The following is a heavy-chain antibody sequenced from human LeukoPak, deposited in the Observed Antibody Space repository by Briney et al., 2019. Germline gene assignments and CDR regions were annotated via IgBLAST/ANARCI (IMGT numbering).Heavy chain of an antibody. CDR3: ARSGPTDY. V-gene: IGHV1-8*01. Sequence: ASVKVSCKASGYTFTSYDINWVRQATGQGLEWMGWMNPNSGNTRYSQNFQGRVTMNRNTSISTAYTELSSLRSEDTAVYYCARSGPTDYCGQGTLVTVSS. J-gene: IGHJ4*02. CDR2: MNPNSGNT. CDR1: GYTFTSYD. D-gene: IGHD2-15*01.